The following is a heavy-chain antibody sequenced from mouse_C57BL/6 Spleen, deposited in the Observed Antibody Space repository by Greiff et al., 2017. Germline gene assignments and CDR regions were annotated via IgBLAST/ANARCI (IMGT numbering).Heavy chain of an antibody. CDR3: ARHGLLPSYAMDY. J-gene: IGHJ4*01. Sequence: EVMLVESGGGLVKPGGSLKLSCAASGFTFSDYGMHWVRQAPEKGLEWVAYISSGSSTIYYADTVEGRFTISRDNAKNTLFLQMTSLRSEDTAMYYCARHGLLPSYAMDYWGQGTSVTVSS. V-gene: IGHV5-17*01. CDR1: GFTFSDYG. CDR2: ISSGSSTI. D-gene: IGHD2-3*01.